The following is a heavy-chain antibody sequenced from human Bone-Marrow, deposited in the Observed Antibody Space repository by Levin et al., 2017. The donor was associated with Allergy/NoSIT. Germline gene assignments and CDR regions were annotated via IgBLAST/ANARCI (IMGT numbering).Heavy chain of an antibody. J-gene: IGHJ4*02. CDR2: IDYSGNI. V-gene: IGHV4-30-4*01. D-gene: IGHD3-16*01. Sequence: TSETLSLTCSVSGVSVSSGDYYWSWIRQPPGKGLVWSGYIDYSGNIYYNSSLKSRITISLDKSKNQFSLKLNSVTAADTAAYYCARDMTDWGQGTLVTVSS. CDR3: ARDMTD. CDR1: GVSVSSGDYY.